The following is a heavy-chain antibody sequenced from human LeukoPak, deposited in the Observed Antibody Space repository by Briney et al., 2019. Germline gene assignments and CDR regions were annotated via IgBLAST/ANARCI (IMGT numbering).Heavy chain of an antibody. CDR2: IIAIFGTA. Sequence: SVKVSCKASGGTFSSYAISWVRQAPGQGLEWMGGIIAIFGTANYAQKFQGRVTITADESTSTAYMELSSLRSEDTAVYYCARDQIFGVVNGYYFDYWGQGTLVTVSS. D-gene: IGHD3-3*01. CDR3: ARDQIFGVVNGYYFDY. CDR1: GGTFSSYA. V-gene: IGHV1-69*01. J-gene: IGHJ4*02.